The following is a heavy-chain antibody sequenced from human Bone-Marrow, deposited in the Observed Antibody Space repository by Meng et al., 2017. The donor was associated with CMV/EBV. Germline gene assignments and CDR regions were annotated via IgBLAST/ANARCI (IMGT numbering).Heavy chain of an antibody. CDR2: IKQDGSEK. V-gene: IGHV3-7*01. CDR1: GFTFSSYW. CDR3: AREPDNLDY. Sequence: GESLKISCAASGFTFSSYWMSWVRQAPGKGLEWVANIKQDGSEKYYVDSVKGRFTISRDNAKNSLYLQMNSLRAEETAVYYCAREPDNLDYWGQGTLVTVSS. J-gene: IGHJ4*02. D-gene: IGHD1-1*01.